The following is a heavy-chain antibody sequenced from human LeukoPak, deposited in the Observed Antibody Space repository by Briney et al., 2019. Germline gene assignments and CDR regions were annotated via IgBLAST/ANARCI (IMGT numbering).Heavy chain of an antibody. CDR1: GFTFSSYA. J-gene: IGHJ4*02. Sequence: EPGGSLRLSCAASGFTFSSYAMSWVRQAPGKGLEWVSAISGSGGSTYYADSVKGRFTISRDNSKNTLYLQMNSLRAEDTAVYYCATPRDFKRWLQLWLDYWGQGTLVTVSS. CDR3: ATPRDFKRWLQLWLDY. D-gene: IGHD5-24*01. CDR2: ISGSGGST. V-gene: IGHV3-23*01.